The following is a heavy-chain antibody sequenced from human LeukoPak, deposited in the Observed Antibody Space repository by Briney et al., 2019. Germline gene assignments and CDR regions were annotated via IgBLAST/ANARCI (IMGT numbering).Heavy chain of an antibody. CDR2: IYYSGST. Sequence: SETLSLTCTVSGGSIGSSSYYWGWIRQPPGKGLEWIGSIYYSGSTYYNPSLKSRVTISVDTSKNQFSLKLSSVTAADTAVYYCTSLVMTTVVKDFDYWGQGTLVTVSS. CDR3: TSLVMTTVVKDFDY. D-gene: IGHD4-23*01. J-gene: IGHJ4*02. CDR1: GGSIGSSSYY. V-gene: IGHV4-39*07.